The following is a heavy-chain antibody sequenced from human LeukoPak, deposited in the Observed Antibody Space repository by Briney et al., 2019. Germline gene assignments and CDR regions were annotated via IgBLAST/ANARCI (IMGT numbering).Heavy chain of an antibody. CDR2: INSDGSSK. D-gene: IGHD3-16*01. V-gene: IGHV3-74*01. Sequence: GGSLRLSCAASGFTFSSYWMHWVRQAPGKGLVWVSRINSDGSSKSYADSVKGRFTISRDNAKNTLYLQMNSLRAEDTAVYYCARVRWGGLYYFDYWGQGTLVTVSS. CDR3: ARVRWGGLYYFDY. CDR1: GFTFSSYW. J-gene: IGHJ4*02.